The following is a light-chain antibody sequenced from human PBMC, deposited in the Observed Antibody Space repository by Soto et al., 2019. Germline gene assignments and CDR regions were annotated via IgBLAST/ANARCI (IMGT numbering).Light chain of an antibody. V-gene: IGLV1-44*01. CDR1: SSNIGSNT. CDR3: CSYAGRYTLV. CDR2: SNN. J-gene: IGLJ2*01. Sequence: QLVLTQPPSASGTPGQRVTISCSGSSSNIGSNTVNWYQQLPGTAPKLLIYSNNQRPSGVPDRFSGSKSGNTASLTISGLQAEDEADYYCCSYAGRYTLVFGGGTKLTVL.